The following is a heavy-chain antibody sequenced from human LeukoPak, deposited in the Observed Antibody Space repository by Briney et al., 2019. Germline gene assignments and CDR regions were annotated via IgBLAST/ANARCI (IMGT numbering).Heavy chain of an antibody. V-gene: IGHV2-5*01. J-gene: IGHJ5*02. Sequence: SGPTLVKPTQPLTLTSTVSAFSTSTSGVGVGWIRQPPGKALEWLALTYWNDDKRYSPSLKSRLTITKDTSKNQVVLTMTNMDPVDTATYYCAHRRIAAAGQAQTNWFDPWGQGTLVTVSS. CDR1: AFSTSTSGVG. D-gene: IGHD6-13*01. CDR3: AHRRIAAAGQAQTNWFDP. CDR2: TYWNDDK.